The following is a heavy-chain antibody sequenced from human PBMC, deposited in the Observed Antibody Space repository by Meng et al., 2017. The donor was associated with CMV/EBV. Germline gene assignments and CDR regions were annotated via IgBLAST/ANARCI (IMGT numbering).Heavy chain of an antibody. J-gene: IGHJ4*02. CDR2: IGSSGGTT. D-gene: IGHD2-2*01. Sequence: GESLKISCAASGFTFSNYVMSWVRQAPGKGLEWVSGIGSSGGTTHHADSVKDRFTISRDNSINTLYLQMSSLRPDDAAVFYCAKALCSTTTSTFDYWGQGILVTVSS. CDR1: GFTFSNYV. CDR3: AKALCSTTTSTFDY. V-gene: IGHV3-23*01.